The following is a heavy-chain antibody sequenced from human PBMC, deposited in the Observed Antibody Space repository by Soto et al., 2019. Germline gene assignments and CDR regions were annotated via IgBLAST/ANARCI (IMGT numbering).Heavy chain of an antibody. D-gene: IGHD6-13*01. J-gene: IGHJ3*02. CDR1: GYNFSHYL. CDR2: IFPGDSDT. V-gene: IGHV5-51*01. Sequence: ESLTITGTCRGYNFSHYLIGWVRPMPGKGLEWMGMIFPGDSDTKNSPSLQGQITMSVDKSDSSAYLQWRSLKASDTAMYYCAAGYTTGPDAFDIWGQGTMVTVSS. CDR3: AAGYTTGPDAFDI.